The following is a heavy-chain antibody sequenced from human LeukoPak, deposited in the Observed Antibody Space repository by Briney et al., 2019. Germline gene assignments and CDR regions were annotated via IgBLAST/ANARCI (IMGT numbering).Heavy chain of an antibody. D-gene: IGHD6-19*01. CDR3: AKAFLPSSGWERGYYFDY. J-gene: IGHJ4*02. CDR1: GFTFSSYG. CDR2: IRYDGSNK. V-gene: IGHV3-30*02. Sequence: GGSLRLSCAASGFTFSSYGMHWVRQAPGKGLEWVAFIRYDGSNKYYADSVKGRFTISRDNSKNTLYLQMNGLRAEDTAVYYCAKAFLPSSGWERGYYFDYWGQGTLVTVSS.